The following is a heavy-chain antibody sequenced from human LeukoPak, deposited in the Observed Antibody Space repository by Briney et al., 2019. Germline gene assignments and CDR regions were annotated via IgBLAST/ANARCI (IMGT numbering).Heavy chain of an antibody. J-gene: IGHJ4*02. Sequence: GGSLRLSCVASGFTFSTFAMNWVRQAPGKGLEWVSTISETGRSTYYADSVKGQFTISRDNSKNTLYLQMSSLRAEDTAVYYCAKDRGYSYGISEYWGQGTLVTVSS. CDR2: ISETGRST. CDR3: AKDRGYSYGISEY. V-gene: IGHV3-23*01. D-gene: IGHD5-18*01. CDR1: GFTFSTFA.